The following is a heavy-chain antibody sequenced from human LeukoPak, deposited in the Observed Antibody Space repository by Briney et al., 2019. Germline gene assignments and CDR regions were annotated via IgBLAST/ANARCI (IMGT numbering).Heavy chain of an antibody. CDR2: IRNDGGNK. Sequence: GGSLRLSCAASGFRFSGIGMHWVRQAPGKGLDWVAYIRNDGGNKQYADSVKGRFSISRDNSKNTLSLEMNSLRAEDTAVYYCARNIPVTRWGYWGQGTLVTVSS. CDR1: GFRFSGIG. CDR3: ARNIPVTRWGY. D-gene: IGHD2-21*01. J-gene: IGHJ4*02. V-gene: IGHV3-30*02.